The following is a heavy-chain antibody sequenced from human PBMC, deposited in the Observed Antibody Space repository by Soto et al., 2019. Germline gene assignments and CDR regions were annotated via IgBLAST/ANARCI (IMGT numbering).Heavy chain of an antibody. CDR2: INPNSGGT. J-gene: IGHJ4*02. V-gene: IGHV1-2*02. D-gene: IGHD6-13*01. CDR3: ARETQAAAGTIYPDY. CDR1: GYTFTGDY. Sequence: ASLKVSCKASGYTFTGDYMHCGRQGPGQGLEWMGWINPNSGGTNYAQKFQGRVTMTRDTSISTAYMELSRLRSDDTAVYYCARETQAAAGTIYPDYWGQGTLVTVSS.